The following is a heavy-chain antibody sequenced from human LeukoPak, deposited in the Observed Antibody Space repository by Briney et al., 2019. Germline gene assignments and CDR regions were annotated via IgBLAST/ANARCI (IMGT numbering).Heavy chain of an antibody. V-gene: IGHV1-69*05. D-gene: IGHD5-12*01. CDR1: GGTFSSYA. CDR3: ARAKGDIVAANNWSDP. CDR2: IIPIFGTA. Sequence: SVKVSCKASGGTFSSYAISWVRQAPGQGLEWMGGIIPIFGTANYAQKFQGRVTITTDESTSTAYMELSSLRSEDTAVYYCARAKGDIVAANNWSDPWGQGTLVTVSS. J-gene: IGHJ5*02.